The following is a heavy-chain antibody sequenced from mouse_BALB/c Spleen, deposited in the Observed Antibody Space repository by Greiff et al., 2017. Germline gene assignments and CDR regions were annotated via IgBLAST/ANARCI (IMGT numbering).Heavy chain of an antibody. V-gene: IGHV1-82*01. J-gene: IGHJ2*01. CDR1: GYAFSSSW. D-gene: IGHD2-3*01. CDR2: IYPGDGDT. CDR3: ARIYDGYFDY. Sequence: QVQLKESGPELVKPGASVKISCKASGYAFSSSWMNWVKQRPGQGLEWIGRIYPGDGDTNYNGKFKGKATLTADKSSSTAYMQLSSLTSVDSAVYFCARIYDGYFDYWGQGTTLTVSS.